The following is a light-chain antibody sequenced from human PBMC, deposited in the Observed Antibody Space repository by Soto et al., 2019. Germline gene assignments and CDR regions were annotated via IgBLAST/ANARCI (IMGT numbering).Light chain of an antibody. V-gene: IGKV1-39*01. CDR3: QQSYSTPFS. CDR2: AAS. CDR1: QSISSY. Sequence: DIQMTQSPSSLSASVGDRVTITCRASQSISSYLNWYQQKPGKAPNLLIYAASSLQSGVPSRFSGSGSGTDFTLTISSLQPEDFATYEGQQSYSTPFSFGPGTKVDIK. J-gene: IGKJ3*01.